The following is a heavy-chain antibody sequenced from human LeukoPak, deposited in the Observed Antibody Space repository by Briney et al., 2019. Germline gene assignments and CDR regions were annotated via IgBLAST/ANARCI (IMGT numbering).Heavy chain of an antibody. J-gene: IGHJ4*02. D-gene: IGHD5-12*01. Sequence: GGSLRLSCAASGFAFSDYAMNWVRQAPGKGLEWVSSISRYDTYIYYADSVKGRFTISRDNAKNSLYLQMNSLRAEDTAVYYCATQNPYSGYDLDYWGQGTLVTVSS. CDR1: GFAFSDYA. CDR3: ATQNPYSGYDLDY. V-gene: IGHV3-21*04. CDR2: ISRYDTYI.